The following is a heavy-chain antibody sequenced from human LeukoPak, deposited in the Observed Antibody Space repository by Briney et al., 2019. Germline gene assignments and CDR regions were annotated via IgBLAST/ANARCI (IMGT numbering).Heavy chain of an antibody. D-gene: IGHD6-13*01. V-gene: IGHV3-13*05. Sequence: GGSLRLSCAASGFTFSNYDMHWVRQATGKSLEWVSAIGNAGDPYYPASVEGRFTISRENAKNSLYLQMTSLRGGDTAVYYCVAAPSKSSAFDIWGQGTMVTVSS. J-gene: IGHJ3*02. CDR3: VAAPSKSSAFDI. CDR1: GFTFSNYD. CDR2: IGNAGDP.